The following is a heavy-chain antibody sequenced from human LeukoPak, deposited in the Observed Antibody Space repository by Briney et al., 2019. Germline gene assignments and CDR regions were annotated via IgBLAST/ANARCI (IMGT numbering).Heavy chain of an antibody. CDR1: SFIFRRYS. CDR3: ASVRGGGWSLDY. Sequence: GGSLRLSCAACSFIFRRYSMDWVRQAPGKGLEWVSYISSSSSTIDYADSVKGRFTISRDNAKNSLFLQMNSLRGEDTEVYYCASVRGGGWSLDYWGQGTLVTASS. D-gene: IGHD6-19*01. J-gene: IGHJ4*02. V-gene: IGHV3-48*01. CDR2: ISSSSSTI.